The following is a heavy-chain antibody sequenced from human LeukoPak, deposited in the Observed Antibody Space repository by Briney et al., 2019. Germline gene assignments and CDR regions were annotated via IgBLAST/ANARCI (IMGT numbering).Heavy chain of an antibody. V-gene: IGHV4-39*07. CDR2: IYYSGST. Sequence: SETLSLTCTVSGGSISSSSYYWGWIRQPPGKGLEWIGSIYYSGSTYYNPSLKSRVTISVDTSKNQFSLKLSSVTAADTAVYYCAREIQLWLRPFDYWGQGTLVTVSS. J-gene: IGHJ4*02. CDR1: GGSISSSSYY. CDR3: AREIQLWLRPFDY. D-gene: IGHD5-18*01.